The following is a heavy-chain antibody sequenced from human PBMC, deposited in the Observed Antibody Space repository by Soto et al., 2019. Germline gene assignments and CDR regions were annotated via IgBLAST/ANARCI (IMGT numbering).Heavy chain of an antibody. J-gene: IGHJ4*02. V-gene: IGHV1-69*12. CDR2: IIPIFGTA. D-gene: IGHD4-17*01. Sequence: QVQLVQSGAEVKKPGSSVKVSCKASGGTFSSYAIRWVRQAPGQGLEWMGGIIPIFGTANYAQKFQGRVTITADESTSTAYMELSSLRSENTAVYYCAKVLPRFGYGDYWDYWGQGTLVTVSS. CDR1: GGTFSSYA. CDR3: AKVLPRFGYGDYWDY.